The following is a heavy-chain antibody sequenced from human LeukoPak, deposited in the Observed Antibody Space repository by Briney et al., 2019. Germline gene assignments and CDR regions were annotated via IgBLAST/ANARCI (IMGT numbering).Heavy chain of an antibody. CDR3: ARVPHMLSNWFDP. CDR2: IIPIFGTA. D-gene: IGHD2-8*01. V-gene: IGHV1-69*13. J-gene: IGHJ5*02. Sequence: SVKVSCKASGGTFSSYDISRVRQAPGQGLEWMGGIIPIFGTANYAQKFQSRVTITADESTSTAYMELSSLRSEDTAIYYCARVPHMLSNWFDPWGQGTLVTVSS. CDR1: GGTFSSYD.